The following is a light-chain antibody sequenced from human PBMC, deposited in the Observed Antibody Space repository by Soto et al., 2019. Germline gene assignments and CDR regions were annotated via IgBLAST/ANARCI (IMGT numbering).Light chain of an antibody. V-gene: IGKV3-20*01. Sequence: EILLTQSPGTLSLSPGERATLSCRASQSVGSNSLAWYQQKPGQAPRLLIYGASTRAAGIPDRFSGRGSGTDFTLTISRLEPEDFAVYYCQQYGSSPPTFGQGTKVEIK. CDR2: GAS. CDR3: QQYGSSPPT. J-gene: IGKJ1*01. CDR1: QSVGSNS.